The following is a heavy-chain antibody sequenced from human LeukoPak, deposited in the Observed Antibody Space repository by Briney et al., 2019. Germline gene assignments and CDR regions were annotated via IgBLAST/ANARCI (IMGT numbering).Heavy chain of an antibody. V-gene: IGHV4-59*08. CDR2: IYYSGST. D-gene: IGHD6-25*01. J-gene: IGHJ4*02. Sequence: SETLSLTCTVSGGSINSYYWTWIRQPPGKGLEWIGSIYYSGSTNYNPSLKSRVTISVDTSKNQFSLKLSSVTAADTAVYYCASGIAAGDFDYWGQGTLVTVSS. CDR1: GGSINSYY. CDR3: ASGIAAGDFDY.